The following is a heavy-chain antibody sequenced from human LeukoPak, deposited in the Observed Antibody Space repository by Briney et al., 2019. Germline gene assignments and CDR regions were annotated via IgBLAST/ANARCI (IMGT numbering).Heavy chain of an antibody. Sequence: PSETLSLTCTVSGGSISSYYWSWIRQPPGKGLEWIGYIYYSGSTNYNPSLKSRVTISVDTSKNQFSLKLSSVTAADTAVYYCAGQGNYYDSSGYYLAWGQGTLVTVSS. V-gene: IGHV4-59*08. CDR3: AGQGNYYDSSGYYLA. J-gene: IGHJ5*02. D-gene: IGHD3-22*01. CDR1: GGSISSYY. CDR2: IYYSGST.